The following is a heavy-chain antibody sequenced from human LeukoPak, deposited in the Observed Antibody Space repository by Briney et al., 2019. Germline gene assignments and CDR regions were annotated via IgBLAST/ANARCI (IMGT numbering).Heavy chain of an antibody. CDR3: ARMGDYYDSSGRTGDY. V-gene: IGHV3-66*02. J-gene: IGHJ4*02. Sequence: GGSLRLSCAASGFTVSSNYMSWVRQAPGKGLEWVSVIYSGGSTYYADSVKGRFTISRDNFKNTLYLQMNSLRAEDTAVYYCARMGDYYDSSGRTGDYWGQGTLVTVSS. CDR1: GFTVSSNY. CDR2: IYSGGST. D-gene: IGHD3-22*01.